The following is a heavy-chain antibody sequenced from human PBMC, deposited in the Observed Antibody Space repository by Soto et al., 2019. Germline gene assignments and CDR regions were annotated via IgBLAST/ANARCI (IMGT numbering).Heavy chain of an antibody. CDR2: INPDNGNT. Sequence: QVQFVQSGAEVKKPGASVKVSCKASGYTFTNYGINWVRQAPGQGLEWMGWINPDNGNTKFAQKVQGRVTMTTDAYTSTAYMELRSLRSDDTAVYYCARDPRYCSGDRCYNWFDPWGQGTLVTVSS. CDR3: ARDPRYCSGDRCYNWFDP. V-gene: IGHV1-18*01. D-gene: IGHD2-15*01. J-gene: IGHJ5*02. CDR1: GYTFTNYG.